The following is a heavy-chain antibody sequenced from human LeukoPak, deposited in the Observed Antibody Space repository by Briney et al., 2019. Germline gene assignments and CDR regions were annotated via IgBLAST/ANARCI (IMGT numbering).Heavy chain of an antibody. CDR1: GFTFSSYA. CDR3: ARQIVGASPFDY. V-gene: IGHV3-74*01. Sequence: GGSLRLSCAASGFTFSSYAMHWVRQAPGKGLVWVSRINSDGSSTSYADSVKGRFTISRDNAKNTLYLQMNSLRAEDTAVYYCARQIVGASPFDYWGQGTLVTVSS. D-gene: IGHD1-26*01. CDR2: INSDGSST. J-gene: IGHJ4*02.